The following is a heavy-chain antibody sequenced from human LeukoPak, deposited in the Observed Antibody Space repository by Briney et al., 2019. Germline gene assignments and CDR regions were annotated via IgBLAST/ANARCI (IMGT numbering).Heavy chain of an antibody. J-gene: IGHJ3*02. D-gene: IGHD4/OR15-4a*01. V-gene: IGHV4-39*01. CDR2: IYYSGST. CDR3: ARQVHGSDAFEI. Sequence: SETLSLTCTVSGGSISSSTYYCGWIRQSPGKGLEWIGSIYYSGSTYYHPSLKSRVTISVDTSKNQFSLKLTSVTAADTAVYYCARQVHGSDAFEIWGQGTKVTVSS. CDR1: GGSISSSTYY.